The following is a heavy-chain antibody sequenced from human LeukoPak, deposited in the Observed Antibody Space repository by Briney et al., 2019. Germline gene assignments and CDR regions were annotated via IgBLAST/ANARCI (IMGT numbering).Heavy chain of an antibody. CDR3: ARDRPGGGLNGFDY. CDR2: IHTDGTT. J-gene: IGHJ4*02. CDR1: GFSVSNDY. V-gene: IGHV3-53*01. Sequence: GGSLRLSCAASGFSVSNDYMSWVRQAPGKGLEWVSVIHTDGTTYYADSVKGRFTISRDNYRNALILYMDRLGAEDTAIYYCARDRPGGGLNGFDYWGQGTLVTVSS. D-gene: IGHD6-6*01.